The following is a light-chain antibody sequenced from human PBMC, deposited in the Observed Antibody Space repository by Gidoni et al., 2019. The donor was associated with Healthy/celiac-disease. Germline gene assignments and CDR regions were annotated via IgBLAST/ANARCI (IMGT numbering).Light chain of an antibody. V-gene: IGKV3-15*01. CDR2: GAS. Sequence: EIVMTQSPATLSVSPGERATLSCRASQSVSSNLAWYQQNPGQAPRLLIYGASPRATGIPARFSGSGSGTEFTLTISSLQSEDFAVYYCQQYNNWPFVCSFGQGTNLELK. CDR3: QQYNNWPFVCS. J-gene: IGKJ2*04. CDR1: QSVSSN.